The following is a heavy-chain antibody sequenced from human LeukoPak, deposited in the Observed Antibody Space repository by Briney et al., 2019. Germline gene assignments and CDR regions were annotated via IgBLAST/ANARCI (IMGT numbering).Heavy chain of an antibody. J-gene: IGHJ4*02. CDR2: IIPIFGTA. D-gene: IGHD6-6*01. CDR3: ARTAARRFDY. V-gene: IGHV1-69*05. Sequence: SVTVSCKASGGTFSSYAISWVRQAPGQGLEWMGGIIPIFGTANYAQKFQGRVTMTRDTSTSTVYMELSSLRSDDTAVYYCARTAARRFDYWGQGTLVTVSS. CDR1: GGTFSSYA.